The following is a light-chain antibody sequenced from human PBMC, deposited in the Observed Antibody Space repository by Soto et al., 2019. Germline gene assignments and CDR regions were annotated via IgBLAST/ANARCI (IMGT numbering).Light chain of an antibody. CDR3: QQCATSPRT. J-gene: IGKJ1*01. CDR2: DAS. Sequence: EIVLTQSPGTLSLSPGERATLSGRASETVRNNYLAWYQQKPGQAPRLLVDDASSRAAGLPDRFSGSGSGTDFTLTISSREPDDVAVYYCQQCATSPRTFGQGTKVEIK. CDR1: ETVRNNY. V-gene: IGKV3-20*01.